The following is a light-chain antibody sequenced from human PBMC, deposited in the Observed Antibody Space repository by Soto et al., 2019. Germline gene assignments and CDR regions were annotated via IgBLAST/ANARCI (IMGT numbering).Light chain of an antibody. CDR3: QQSYSTTIT. Sequence: DIQMTQSPSTLSASVGDRVTITCRASQNINTWLAWYQQKPGKGPTLLIYRASRLESGVPSRFSGSGSGTDFTLTISSLQPEDFATYYCQQSYSTTITFGQGTRLEIK. CDR2: RAS. J-gene: IGKJ5*01. CDR1: QNINTW. V-gene: IGKV1-5*03.